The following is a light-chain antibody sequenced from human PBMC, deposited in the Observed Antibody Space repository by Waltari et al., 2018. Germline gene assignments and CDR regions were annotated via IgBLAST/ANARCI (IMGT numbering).Light chain of an antibody. CDR3: QQSFSNPPWT. CDR2: DAS. Sequence: DIQMAQSPSSLSASVGDRVTITCRANQFINTYLNWYQHRPGEAPKLLIYDASVLESGVPSRFSGSGSATDFTFTISSLQPEDIGTYYCQQSFSNPPWTFGQGTKVEV. J-gene: IGKJ1*01. V-gene: IGKV1-39*01. CDR1: QFINTY.